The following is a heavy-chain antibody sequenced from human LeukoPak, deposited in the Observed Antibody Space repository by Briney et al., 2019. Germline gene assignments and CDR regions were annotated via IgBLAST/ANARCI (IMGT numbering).Heavy chain of an antibody. D-gene: IGHD6-13*01. CDR2: IIPIFGTA. Sequence: SVKVSCKASGGTFSSYAISWVRQAPGQGLEWMGRIIPIFGTANYAQKFQGRVTITTDESTSTAYMELSRLRSEDTAVYYCALNLVQSLYYFHYWDQGTLVTVSS. V-gene: IGHV1-69*05. J-gene: IGHJ4*02. CDR3: ALNLVQSLYYFHY. CDR1: GGTFSSYA.